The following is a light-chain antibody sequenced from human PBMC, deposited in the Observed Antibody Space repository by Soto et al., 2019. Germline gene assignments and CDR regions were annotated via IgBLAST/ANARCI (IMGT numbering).Light chain of an antibody. V-gene: IGKV3-20*01. CDR1: QRVDSRY. CDR3: QQYGTSPWT. J-gene: IGKJ1*01. CDR2: GAS. Sequence: EIVLTQSPGTLSLSPGERATLSCRASQRVDSRYLAWYQQKTGQAPRLLIYGASSRATGVPDRVSGSGSGTDFTLTISRLEPEDSAVYFCQQYGTSPWTFGQGTKAEIK.